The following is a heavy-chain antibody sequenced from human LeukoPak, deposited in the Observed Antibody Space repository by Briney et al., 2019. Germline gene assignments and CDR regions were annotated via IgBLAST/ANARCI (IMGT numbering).Heavy chain of an antibody. J-gene: IGHJ6*03. CDR2: ISGSGGTT. CDR1: GFTFSNYA. Sequence: GGSLRLPCAASGFTFSNYAMSWVRQAPGKGLEWVSGISGSGGTTYYADSVKGRFTISGDNSRNTLSLQMSTLRAEDTAVYFCARGGRYFDRYPYFYYYMDVWGKGTTVTVSS. V-gene: IGHV3-23*01. CDR3: ARGGRYFDRYPYFYYYMDV. D-gene: IGHD3-9*01.